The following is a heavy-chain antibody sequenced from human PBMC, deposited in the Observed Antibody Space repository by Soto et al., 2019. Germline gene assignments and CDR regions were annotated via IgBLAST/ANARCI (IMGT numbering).Heavy chain of an antibody. V-gene: IGHV1-46*01. Sequence: ASVKVSCKASGYTFTSYYMHWVRQAPGQGLEWMGIINPSGGSTSYAQKFQGRVTMTRDTSTSTVYMELSSLRSEDTAVYYCAKDRVEGNGGSYCGSPRGGFDPCGQRTLVTVSS. CDR1: GYTFTSYY. CDR2: INPSGGST. D-gene: IGHD6-19*01. J-gene: IGHJ5*02. CDR3: AKDRVEGNGGSYCGSPRGGFDP.